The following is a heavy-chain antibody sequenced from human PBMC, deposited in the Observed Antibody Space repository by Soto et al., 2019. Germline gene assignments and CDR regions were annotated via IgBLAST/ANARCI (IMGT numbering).Heavy chain of an antibody. CDR3: ARDNSQNYGTPAASSWLHP. CDR1: GFSFSDYF. V-gene: IGHV1-46*01. D-gene: IGHD2-15*01. J-gene: IGHJ5*02. CDR2: INPSGDSR. Sequence: ASVKVSCKASGFSFSDYFMHWVRQAPGQGLEWMGIINPSGDSRNYAQKFQGKVTITRDTSTGTVYMDLSSLRCEDTAVYYCARDNSQNYGTPAASSWLHPWGQGTPVTVYS.